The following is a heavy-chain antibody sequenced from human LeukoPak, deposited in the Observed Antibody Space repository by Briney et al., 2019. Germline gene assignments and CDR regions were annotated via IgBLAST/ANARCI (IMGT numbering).Heavy chain of an antibody. CDR1: GGSFSGYY. D-gene: IGHD6-6*01. CDR3: ARGPRSGSDYYYMDV. V-gene: IGHV4-34*01. J-gene: IGHJ6*03. Sequence: PSETLSLTCAVYGGSFSGYYWSWIRQPPGKGLEWIGEINHSGSTNYNPSLKSRVTISVDTSKNQFSLKLSSVTAADTAVYYCARGPRSGSDYYYMDVRGKGTTVTVSS. CDR2: INHSGST.